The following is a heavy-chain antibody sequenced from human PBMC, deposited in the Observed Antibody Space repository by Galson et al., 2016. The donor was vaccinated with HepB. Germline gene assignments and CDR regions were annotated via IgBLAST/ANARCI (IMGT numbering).Heavy chain of an antibody. Sequence: SLRLSCAASGFTLSSYSMNWVRQAPGKGLEWVSYISSSSSTIYYAASVKGRFTISRDNSKNSLYLQMNRLRAEDTAVYYCATTRLLDNWGQGILVTVSS. CDR3: ATTRLLDN. J-gene: IGHJ4*02. CDR1: GFTLSSYS. V-gene: IGHV3-48*01. CDR2: ISSSSSTI.